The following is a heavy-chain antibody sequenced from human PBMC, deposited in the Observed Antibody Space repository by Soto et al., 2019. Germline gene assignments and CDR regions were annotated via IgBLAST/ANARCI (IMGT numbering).Heavy chain of an antibody. D-gene: IGHD2-2*01. CDR3: ARHVPAAGYYYGMDV. J-gene: IGHJ6*02. V-gene: IGHV1-69*12. Sequence: VQLLQSGAEVKKPGSSVKVSCKASGDTFSSYAISWVRQAPGQGLEWMGGIIPIFGTANYAQKFQGRVTITADESTSTAYMELSSLRSEDTAVYYCARHVPAAGYYYGMDVWGQGTTVPVSS. CDR2: IIPIFGTA. CDR1: GDTFSSYA.